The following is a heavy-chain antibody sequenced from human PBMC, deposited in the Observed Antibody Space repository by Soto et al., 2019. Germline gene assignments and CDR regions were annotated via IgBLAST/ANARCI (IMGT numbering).Heavy chain of an antibody. CDR2: INAGKGNT. V-gene: IGHV1-3*01. D-gene: IGHD6-19*01. CDR3: ARGQIAVADYYYYGMDV. J-gene: IGHJ6*02. CDR1: GYTFNRYA. Sequence: ASVTVSCKASGYTFNRYAMHWVRQAPGQRLEWMGWINAGKGNTKYSQKFQGRVTITRDTSASTAYMELSSLRSEDTAVYYCARGQIAVADYYYYGMDVWGQGTTVTVSS.